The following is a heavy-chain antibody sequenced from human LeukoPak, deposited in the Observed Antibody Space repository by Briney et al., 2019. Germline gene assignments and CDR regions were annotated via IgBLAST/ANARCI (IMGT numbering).Heavy chain of an antibody. Sequence: ASVNVSCKASGYTFTGYYMHWVRQAPGQGLQWMGWINPNSGFAHYPQNFQGRLTMTRDTSISTVYMELSRLRSDDTAVYYCARGQQWLEAFDYWGLGTLVTVSS. D-gene: IGHD6-19*01. J-gene: IGHJ4*02. CDR2: INPNSGFA. V-gene: IGHV1-2*02. CDR1: GYTFTGYY. CDR3: ARGQQWLEAFDY.